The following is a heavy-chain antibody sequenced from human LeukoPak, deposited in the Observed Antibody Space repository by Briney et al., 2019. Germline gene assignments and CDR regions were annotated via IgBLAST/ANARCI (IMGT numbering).Heavy chain of an antibody. CDR1: GYTFTTYY. D-gene: IGHD5-24*01. CDR3: ASGYKTVSVFDH. Sequence: ASVKVSCKASGYTFTTYYMHWVRPAPGQGLVWMGLINPSGGGTRYAQKFQGRVTMTRDTSTSTVYMELSSLRSEDTAVYYCASGYKTVSVFDHWGQGTLVTVSS. CDR2: INPSGGGT. V-gene: IGHV1-46*01. J-gene: IGHJ4*02.